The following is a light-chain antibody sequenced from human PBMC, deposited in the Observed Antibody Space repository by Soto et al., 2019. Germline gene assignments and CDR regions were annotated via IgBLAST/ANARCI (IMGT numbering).Light chain of an antibody. CDR2: GAS. V-gene: IGKV1-39*01. J-gene: IGKJ4*01. CDR1: QNIDTF. Sequence: DIQMTQSPFSLAASVGARVTVSCRSSQNIDTFLNWYRHKPGKAPELLIFGASRLHSGVPSRFSGGGSGTDFTLNISSLQPEDFATYYCQQIYSTLALTFGGGTKLDIK. CDR3: QQIYSTLALT.